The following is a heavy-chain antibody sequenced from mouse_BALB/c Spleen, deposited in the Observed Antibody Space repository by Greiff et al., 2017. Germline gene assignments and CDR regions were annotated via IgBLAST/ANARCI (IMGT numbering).Heavy chain of an antibody. CDR2: IDPENGDT. Sequence: VQLQQSGAELVRSGASVKLSCTASGFNIKDYYMHWVKQRPEQGLEWIGWIDPENGDTEYAPKLQGKATMTADTSSNTAYLQLSSLTSEDTAVYYFNGGNYYAMDDWGQGTSVTVPS. V-gene: IGHV14-4*02. J-gene: IGHJ4*01. CDR1: GFNIKDYY. CDR3: NGGNYYAMDD. D-gene: IGHD2-1*01.